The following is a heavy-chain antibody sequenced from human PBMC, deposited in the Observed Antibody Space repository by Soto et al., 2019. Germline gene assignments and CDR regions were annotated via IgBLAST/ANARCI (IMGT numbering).Heavy chain of an antibody. D-gene: IGHD3-22*01. Sequence: SVKVSCKASGFTFTSSAVQWVRQARGQRLEWIGWIVVGSGNTNYAQKFQERVTITRDMSTSTAYMELSSLRSEDTAVYYCAASGKGGYYDSSAADYWGQGTLVT. V-gene: IGHV1-58*01. CDR3: AASGKGGYYDSSAADY. J-gene: IGHJ4*02. CDR2: IVVGSGNT. CDR1: GFTFTSSA.